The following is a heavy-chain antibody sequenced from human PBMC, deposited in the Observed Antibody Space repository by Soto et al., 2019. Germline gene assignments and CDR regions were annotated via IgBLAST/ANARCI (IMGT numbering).Heavy chain of an antibody. CDR1: GGSISSYF. J-gene: IGHJ5*02. V-gene: IGHV4-4*07. Sequence: QVQLQESGPGLVKPSETLSLTCTVSGGSISSYFWSWIRQPAGKGLEWIGRIYNTGSTNYNPSLKSRVTMSVDTSRNQFSLKLSSVTAADTAVYYCARGLPNAGYCHDPWGQGTLVTVSS. D-gene: IGHD2-15*01. CDR2: IYNTGST. CDR3: ARGLPNAGYCHDP.